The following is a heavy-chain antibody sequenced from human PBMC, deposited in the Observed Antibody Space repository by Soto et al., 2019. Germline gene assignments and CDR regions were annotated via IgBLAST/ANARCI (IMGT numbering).Heavy chain of an antibody. V-gene: IGHV1-69*13. J-gene: IGHJ3*02. D-gene: IGHD2-8*01. CDR3: AREEISNGDYDAFDI. CDR2: IIPIFGTA. Sequence: SVKVSCKASGGTLSSYAISWVRQAPGQGLEWMGGIIPIFGTANYAQKFQGRVTITADESTSTAYMELSSLRAEDTAVYYCAREEISNGDYDAFDIWGQGTMVTVSS. CDR1: GGTLSSYA.